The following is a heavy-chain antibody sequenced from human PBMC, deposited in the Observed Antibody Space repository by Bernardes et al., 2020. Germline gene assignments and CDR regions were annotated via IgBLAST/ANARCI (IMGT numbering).Heavy chain of an antibody. J-gene: IGHJ6*04. CDR2: IGTAGDT. V-gene: IGHV3-13*01. CDR1: GFTFSSYD. CDR3: ARVSDFWRGMDV. D-gene: IGHD3-3*01. Sequence: GGSLRLSCAASGFTFSSYDMHWVRQATGKGLEWVSAIGTAGDTYYPGSVKGRFTISRENAKNSLYLQMNSLRAGDTAVYYCARVSDFWRGMDVWGKGTTVTVSS.